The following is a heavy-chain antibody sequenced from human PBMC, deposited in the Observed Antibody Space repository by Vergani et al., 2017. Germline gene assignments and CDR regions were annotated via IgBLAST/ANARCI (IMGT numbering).Heavy chain of an antibody. V-gene: IGHV1-69*02. CDR2: IIPILGIA. J-gene: IGHJ6*03. Sequence: QVQLVQSGAEVKKPGSSVKVSCKASGGTFSSYTISWVRQAPGQGLEWMGRIIPILGIANYAQKFQGRVTITADKSTSTAYMELSSLRSEDTAVYYCASGGYGSGSYPTYYYYMDVWGKGP. CDR1: GGTFSSYT. D-gene: IGHD3-10*01. CDR3: ASGGYGSGSYPTYYYYMDV.